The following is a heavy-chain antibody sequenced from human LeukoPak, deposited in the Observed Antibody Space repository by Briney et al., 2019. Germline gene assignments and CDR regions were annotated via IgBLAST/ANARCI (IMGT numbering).Heavy chain of an antibody. D-gene: IGHD1-26*01. Sequence: GRSLRLYCAASGFTSSSYAMHWVRQAPGKGLEWVAVISYDGSNKYYADSVKGRFTISRDNSKNTLYLQMNSLRAEDTAVYYCARDPCSYPQVGARKNWFDPWGQGTLVTVSS. V-gene: IGHV3-30-3*01. CDR2: ISYDGSNK. CDR1: GFTSSSYA. CDR3: ARDPCSYPQVGARKNWFDP. J-gene: IGHJ5*02.